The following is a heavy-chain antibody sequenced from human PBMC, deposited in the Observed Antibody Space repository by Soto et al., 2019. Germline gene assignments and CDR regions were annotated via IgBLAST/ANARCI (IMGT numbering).Heavy chain of an antibody. CDR1: GGSVSSGSYY. V-gene: IGHV4-61*01. Sequence: SETLSLTCTVSGGSVSSGSYYWSWIRQPPGKGLEWIGYIYYSGSTNYNPSLKSRVTISVDTSKNQFSLKLSSVTAADTAVYYCARDHIVAEAGLGMDLWGPGTTVTVSS. D-gene: IGHD6-13*01. CDR3: ARDHIVAEAGLGMDL. CDR2: IYYSGST. J-gene: IGHJ6*02.